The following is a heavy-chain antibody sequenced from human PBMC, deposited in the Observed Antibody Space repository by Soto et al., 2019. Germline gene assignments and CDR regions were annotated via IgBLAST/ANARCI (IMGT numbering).Heavy chain of an antibody. CDR3: VRGDNWNDEASDY. J-gene: IGHJ4*02. Sequence: QVQLVESGGGVVQPGRSLRLSCAASGFMFSNHGMHWVRQAPGKGLEWVAAIWSDGNNRYYADSVKGRFTISRDNSKNTVYLQMSSLRVEDTAVYYCVRGDNWNDEASDYWGQGTLVTVSS. D-gene: IGHD1-1*01. CDR2: IWSDGNNR. V-gene: IGHV3-33*01. CDR1: GFMFSNHG.